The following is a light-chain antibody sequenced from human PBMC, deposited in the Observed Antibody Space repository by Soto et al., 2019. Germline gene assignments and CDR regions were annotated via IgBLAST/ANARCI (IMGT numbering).Light chain of an antibody. CDR2: GAS. CDR3: QQYNNWVS. V-gene: IGKV3-15*01. CDR1: QSVSSN. Sequence: EIVMTQSPATLTVSPGERATLSCRASQSVSSNLAWYQQKPGQAPRLLIYGASTRATGIPARFSGSGSGTEFTFTISSLQSEDFAVYYCQQYNNWVSFGPGTKVDIK. J-gene: IGKJ3*01.